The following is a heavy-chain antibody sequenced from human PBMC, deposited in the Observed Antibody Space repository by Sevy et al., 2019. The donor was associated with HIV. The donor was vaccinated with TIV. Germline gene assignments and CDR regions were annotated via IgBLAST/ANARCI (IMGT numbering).Heavy chain of an antibody. CDR2: IVVGSGNT. V-gene: IGHV1-58*01. CDR3: AAVAIVGATFDAFDI. CDR1: GLTFTSSA. D-gene: IGHD1-26*01. J-gene: IGHJ3*02. Sequence: ASVKVSCKASGLTFTSSAVQWVRQARGQRLEWIGWIVVGSGNTNYAQKFQERVTITRDMSTSTAYMELSSLRSEDTAVYYCAAVAIVGATFDAFDIWGQGTMVTVSS.